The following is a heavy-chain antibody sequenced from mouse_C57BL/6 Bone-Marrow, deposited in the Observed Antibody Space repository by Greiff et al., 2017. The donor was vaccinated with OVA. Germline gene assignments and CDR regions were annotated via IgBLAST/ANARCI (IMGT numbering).Heavy chain of an antibody. CDR1: GYTFTSYW. Sequence: QVHVKQPGAELVKPGASVKMSCKASGYTFTSYWITWVKQRPGQGLEWIGDIYPGSGSTNYNEKFKSKATLTVDTSSSTAYMQLSSLTSEDSAVYYCARSYYYGSSWWYFDVWGTGTTVTVSS. CDR2: IYPGSGST. CDR3: ARSYYYGSSWWYFDV. D-gene: IGHD1-1*01. V-gene: IGHV1-55*01. J-gene: IGHJ1*03.